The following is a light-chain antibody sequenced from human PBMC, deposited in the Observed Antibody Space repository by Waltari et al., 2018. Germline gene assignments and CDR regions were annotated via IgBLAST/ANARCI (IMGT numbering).Light chain of an antibody. J-gene: IGKJ1*01. V-gene: IGKV3-20*01. Sequence: EVMLTQSPGTLSLSPGERATLSCRASPSVSRTLAWYQQKPGQAPRLLIYDASRRATGIPDRFSGSGSGTDFSLTISRLEPEDCAVYYCQKYGTLPATFGQGTKVEIK. CDR2: DAS. CDR3: QKYGTLPAT. CDR1: PSVSRT.